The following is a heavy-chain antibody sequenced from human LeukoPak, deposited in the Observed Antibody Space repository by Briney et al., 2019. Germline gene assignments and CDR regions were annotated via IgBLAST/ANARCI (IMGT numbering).Heavy chain of an antibody. Sequence: SETLSLTCVVSGGSMSNTDWWNWVRQPARRGLEWIGEIHHTVSARYNPSLESRVSISVDMSKNQVSLNVNSVTAADTAVYYCARDREVNGAWHFDLWGQGSLVTVSS. CDR1: GGSMSNTDW. CDR3: ARDREVNGAWHFDL. J-gene: IGHJ4*02. D-gene: IGHD5-24*01. CDR2: IHHTVSA. V-gene: IGHV4/OR15-8*01.